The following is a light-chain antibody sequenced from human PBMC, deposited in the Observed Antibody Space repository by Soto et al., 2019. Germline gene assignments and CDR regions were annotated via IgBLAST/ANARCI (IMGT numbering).Light chain of an antibody. V-gene: IGKV3-11*01. Sequence: EIVLTQSPATLSLSPGERATLSCRASHSVNSYLAWYQQRPGQAPRLLIYDASDRATGIPARFSGSGSGTDFTLTISSLEPEDFAVYYCQQRSSWPTTFGQGTRLEIK. CDR2: DAS. CDR1: HSVNSY. CDR3: QQRSSWPTT. J-gene: IGKJ5*01.